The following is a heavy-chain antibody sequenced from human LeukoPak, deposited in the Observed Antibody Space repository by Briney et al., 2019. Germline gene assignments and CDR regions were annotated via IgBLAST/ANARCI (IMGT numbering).Heavy chain of an antibody. Sequence: GGSLRLSCAASGFTFSSYPMNWVRQAPGKGLEWVSAISGGVGSTYYADSVKGRFTISRDNSKNTLYLQMNSLRAEDTAVYYCARPLRLGVDYWGQGTLVTVSS. V-gene: IGHV3-23*01. J-gene: IGHJ4*02. CDR3: ARPLRLGVDY. D-gene: IGHD1-14*01. CDR1: GFTFSSYP. CDR2: ISGGVGST.